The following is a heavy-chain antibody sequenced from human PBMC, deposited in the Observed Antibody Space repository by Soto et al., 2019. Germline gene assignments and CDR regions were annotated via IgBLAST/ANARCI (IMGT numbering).Heavy chain of an antibody. CDR1: GCSISSYY. J-gene: IGHJ4*02. CDR3: AGGSGSYYNLDY. CDR2: IYYSRST. Sequence: PSETPSLTPPGSGCSISSYYWSWIRQPPGKGLEWIVYIYYSRSTNYTPSLKSRVTISVDTSKNQFSLKLSSVTAADTAVYYCAGGSGSYYNLDYWGQGTLVPGSS. D-gene: IGHD3-10*01. V-gene: IGHV4-59*08.